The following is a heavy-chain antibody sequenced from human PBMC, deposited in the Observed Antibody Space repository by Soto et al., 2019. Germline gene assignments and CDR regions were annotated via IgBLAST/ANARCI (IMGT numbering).Heavy chain of an antibody. CDR2: IIPVFGTA. CDR1: GGTLSNYG. D-gene: IGHD4-17*01. Sequence: QVQLVQSGAEVKKPGSSVRVSCKASGGTLSNYGISWVRQAPGQGLEWMGGIIPVFGTANYAQKFQGRVTITADESKSTVYMDVTSLRSEDTALYYCWRGDATKIVVTTYYAMDVWGQGTTVSVSS. J-gene: IGHJ6*02. V-gene: IGHV1-69*12. CDR3: WRGDATKIVVTTYYAMDV.